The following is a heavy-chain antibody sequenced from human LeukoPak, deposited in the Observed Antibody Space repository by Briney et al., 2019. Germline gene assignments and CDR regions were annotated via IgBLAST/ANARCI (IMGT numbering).Heavy chain of an antibody. J-gene: IGHJ6*03. CDR3: ARDREDTYLDV. V-gene: IGHV3-11*01. Sequence: GGSLRLSCAASGFTFSDYYMTWIRQAPGKGLEWVSYISTGGSPKYYADSVKGRFTISRDNAKNSLYLQMNSLRAEDTAVYYCARDREDTYLDVWGKGTTVTVSS. D-gene: IGHD2-15*01. CDR2: ISTGGSPK. CDR1: GFTFSDYY.